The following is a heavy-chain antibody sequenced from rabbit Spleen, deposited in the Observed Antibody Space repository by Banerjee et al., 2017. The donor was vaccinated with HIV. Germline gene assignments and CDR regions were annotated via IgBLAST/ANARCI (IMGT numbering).Heavy chain of an antibody. CDR3: ARGIVYGFAGDSYPPYAMDL. J-gene: IGHJ6*01. Sequence: QSLEEAGGDLVKPGASLTLTCKASGCSFISIYYICWVRQAPGKVLEWIGCSYIGNGYTYYSTGTRGRFTSSKSSSNTVSLQMSSLTATVSSSYFCARGIVYGFAGDSYPPYAMDLWGPGTLVPVS. CDR1: GCSFISIYY. D-gene: IGHD6-1*01. CDR2: SYIGNGYT. V-gene: IGHV1S40*01.